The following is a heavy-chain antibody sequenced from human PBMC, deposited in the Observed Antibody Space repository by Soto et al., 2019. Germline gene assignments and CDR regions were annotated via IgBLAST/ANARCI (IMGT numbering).Heavy chain of an antibody. Sequence: QLQLQESGPGLVKPSETLSLTCTVSGGSISSSSYYWGWIRQPPGKGLEWIGSIYYSGSTYYNPSPKSRVTISVDTSKNQFSLKLSSVTAADTAVYYCARLPLAYYDSSGFDYWGQGTLVTVSS. CDR3: ARLPLAYYDSSGFDY. CDR2: IYYSGST. V-gene: IGHV4-39*01. D-gene: IGHD3-22*01. CDR1: GGSISSSSYY. J-gene: IGHJ4*02.